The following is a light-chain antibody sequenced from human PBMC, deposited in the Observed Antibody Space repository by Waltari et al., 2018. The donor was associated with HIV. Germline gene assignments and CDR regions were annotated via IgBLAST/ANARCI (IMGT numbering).Light chain of an antibody. CDR3: SSYAGSNNYV. J-gene: IGLJ1*01. CDR1: SSDVGGYNY. V-gene: IGLV2-8*01. Sequence: QSALTQPPSASGSPGQSVTISCTGTSSDVGGYNYVSWYQQHPGKAPQLIIYEVTKRPSGVPDRFSGSKSGNTASLTVSGLQAEDEADYYCSSYAGSNNYVFGTGTKVTVL. CDR2: EVT.